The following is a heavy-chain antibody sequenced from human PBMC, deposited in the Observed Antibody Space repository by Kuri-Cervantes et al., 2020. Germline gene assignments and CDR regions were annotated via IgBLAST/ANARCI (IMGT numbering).Heavy chain of an antibody. CDR2: IWYDGSNK. J-gene: IGHJ5*02. D-gene: IGHD5-18*01. Sequence: GGSLRLSCAASGFTFSSYGVHWVRQAPGKGLEWVALIWYDGSNKYYAESVKGRFTISRDNSKNTLYLQMNSLRAEDTAVYYCARTGGYSYGLLLDPWGQGTLVTVSS. V-gene: IGHV3-33*01. CDR3: ARTGGYSYGLLLDP. CDR1: GFTFSSYG.